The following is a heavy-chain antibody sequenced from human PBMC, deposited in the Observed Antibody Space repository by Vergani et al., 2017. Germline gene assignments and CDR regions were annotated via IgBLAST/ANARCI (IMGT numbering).Heavy chain of an antibody. J-gene: IGHJ4*02. CDR3: GGGDYPGRYFVC. V-gene: IGHV3-21*01. CDR1: GFTFSHYS. CDR2: ISGNNDDV. D-gene: IGHD4-17*01. Sequence: EVQMVESGGGLVKPGGSLRLSCVASGFTFSHYSMNWVRQAPGKGLEWVSSISGNNDDVYYADSVKGRFTISRDNSKSTLFLQMNSLRVEDMAVYYCGGGDYPGRYFVCWCQGTLVTVSS.